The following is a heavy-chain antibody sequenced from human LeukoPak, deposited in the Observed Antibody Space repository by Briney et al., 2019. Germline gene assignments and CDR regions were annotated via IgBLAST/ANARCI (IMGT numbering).Heavy chain of an antibody. Sequence: PGGSLRLSCAASGFTFSSYSMNWVRQAPGKGLEWVSSISSSSSYIYYADSVKGRFTISRDNAKKSLYLQMNSLRAEDTAVYYCARALRSMWGYMDVWGKGTTVTVSS. CDR3: ARALRSMWGYMDV. J-gene: IGHJ6*03. CDR2: ISSSSSYI. D-gene: IGHD2/OR15-2a*01. CDR1: GFTFSSYS. V-gene: IGHV3-21*01.